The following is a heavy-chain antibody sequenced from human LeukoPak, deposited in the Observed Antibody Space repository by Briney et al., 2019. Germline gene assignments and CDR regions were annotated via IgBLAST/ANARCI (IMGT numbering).Heavy chain of an antibody. Sequence: SVKVSCKASGGTFSSYAISWVRQAPGQGLEWMGGIIPIFGTANYAQKFQGRVTITADESTSTAYMELSSLRSEDTAVYYCARDRYYYDSSGYYYFDYWGQGTLVTVSS. CDR3: ARDRYYYDSSGYYYFDY. CDR2: IIPIFGTA. J-gene: IGHJ4*02. CDR1: GGTFSSYA. V-gene: IGHV1-69*01. D-gene: IGHD3-22*01.